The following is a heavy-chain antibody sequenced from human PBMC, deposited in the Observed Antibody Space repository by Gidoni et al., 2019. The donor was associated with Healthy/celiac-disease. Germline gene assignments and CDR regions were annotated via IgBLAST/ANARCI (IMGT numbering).Heavy chain of an antibody. CDR3: ARCATRREWRYDY. Sequence: QVQLVQSGAEVKKPRSSVKVSCQASGGTFSSYANSWVRQAPGQGLEWMGGIIPIFGTANYAQKFQGRVTITADESTSTAYMELSSLRSEDTAVYYCARCATRREWRYDYWGQGTLVTVSS. D-gene: IGHD2-15*01. CDR1: GGTFSSYA. CDR2: IIPIFGTA. V-gene: IGHV1-69*01. J-gene: IGHJ4*02.